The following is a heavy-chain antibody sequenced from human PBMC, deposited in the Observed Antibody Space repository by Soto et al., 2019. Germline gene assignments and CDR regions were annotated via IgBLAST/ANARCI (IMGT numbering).Heavy chain of an antibody. J-gene: IGHJ4*02. V-gene: IGHV4-30-4*01. CDR2: IFYSGRT. Sequence: QVQLEESGPGLVKPSQTLSLTCIVSGYSINSADYYWSWIRQPPGKGLEWIGYIFYSGRTYYNPCREGRITRSLDASKNQFSRNLNSVTAADTAVYYCATGVTGYGHFDSWGQGTLVTVSS. D-gene: IGHD1-20*01. CDR1: GYSINSADYY. CDR3: ATGVTGYGHFDS.